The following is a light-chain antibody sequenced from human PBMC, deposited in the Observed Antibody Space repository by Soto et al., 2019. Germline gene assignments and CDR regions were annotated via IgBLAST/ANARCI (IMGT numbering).Light chain of an antibody. CDR3: QQYFGTPIT. V-gene: IGKV4-1*01. CDR2: WAS. CDR1: QSVLYSSNNKTY. J-gene: IGKJ5*01. Sequence: DIVMTQSPDSLAVSLGERATINCKSSQSVLYSSNNKTYLAWYQQKPGQPPKLLIYWASTRESGVPDRFSGSGSGTDFNLTISTLQAEDVAVYYCQQYFGTPITFGQGTRREIK.